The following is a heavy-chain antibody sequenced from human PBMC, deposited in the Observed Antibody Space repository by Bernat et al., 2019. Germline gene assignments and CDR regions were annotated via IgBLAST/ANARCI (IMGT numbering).Heavy chain of an antibody. CDR2: IHYSGST. D-gene: IGHD3-3*01. CDR1: GGSISSSSYY. V-gene: IGHV4-39*01. J-gene: IGHJ5*02. CDR3: TRTYYDFWSSYYPDNWFDP. Sequence: QLQLQESGPGLVKPSETLSLTCTFSGGSISSSSYYWGWIRQPPGKGLEWIGRIHYSGSTYYNPSLKSRVTISVDTSENQFSLKLSSVTAADTSVYYCTRTYYDFWSSYYPDNWFDPWGEGTLVTVSS.